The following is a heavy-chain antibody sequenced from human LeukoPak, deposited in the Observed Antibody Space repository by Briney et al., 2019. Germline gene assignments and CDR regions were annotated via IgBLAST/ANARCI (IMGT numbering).Heavy chain of an antibody. Sequence: GGSLRLSCAASGFTVSSNYMNWVRQAPGKGLEWVGRIKSKNDGGTTDYAAPVKGRFTISRDDSKNTLYPQMDSLKTEDTAVYYCTTDLPIYMPQVDYWGQGTLVTVSS. CDR1: GFTVSSNY. D-gene: IGHD2-2*01. CDR2: IKSKNDGGTT. CDR3: TTDLPIYMPQVDY. J-gene: IGHJ4*02. V-gene: IGHV3-15*01.